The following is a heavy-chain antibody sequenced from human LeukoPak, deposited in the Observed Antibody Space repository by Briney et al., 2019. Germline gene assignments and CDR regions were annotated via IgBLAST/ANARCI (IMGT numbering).Heavy chain of an antibody. CDR1: GGTFSSYA. V-gene: IGHV1-69*04. D-gene: IGHD3-22*01. J-gene: IGHJ4*02. Sequence: ASVKVSCKASGGTFSSYAISWVRQAPGQGLERMGRIIPILGIANYAQKFQGRVTITADKSTSTAYMELSSLRSEDTAVYYCARVDYDSSGYYRREDYWGQGTLVTVSS. CDR2: IIPILGIA. CDR3: ARVDYDSSGYYRREDY.